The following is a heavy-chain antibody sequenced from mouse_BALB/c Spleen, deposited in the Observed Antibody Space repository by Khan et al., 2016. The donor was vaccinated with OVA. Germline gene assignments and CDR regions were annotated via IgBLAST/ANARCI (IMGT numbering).Heavy chain of an antibody. Sequence: QVQLQQSGAELAKPGDSVKMSCKASGYTFINYWIFWVKQRLGQGLEWIGYINPSTGNTEYNQNFKDKATLTAEKSTSTAYLQLSSMTYEVSAVYYSARRGLRWDFDYWGQGTTLTVSS. CDR1: GYTFINYW. CDR2: INPSTGNT. V-gene: IGHV1-7*01. J-gene: IGHJ2*01. CDR3: ARRGLRWDFDY. D-gene: IGHD1-1*01.